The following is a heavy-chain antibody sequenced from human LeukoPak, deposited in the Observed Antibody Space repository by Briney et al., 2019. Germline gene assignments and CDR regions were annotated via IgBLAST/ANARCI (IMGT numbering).Heavy chain of an antibody. CDR3: ARVGGYRSGGSCYSGYYFDY. CDR1: GGTFSSYA. J-gene: IGHJ4*02. CDR2: IIPIFGTA. V-gene: IGHV1-69*01. D-gene: IGHD2-15*01. Sequence: ASVKVSCKASGGTFSSYAISWVRQAPGQGLEWMGGIIPIFGTANYAQKFQGRVTITADESTSTAYMELSSLRSEDTAVYYCARVGGYRSGGSCYSGYYFDYWGQGTLVTVSS.